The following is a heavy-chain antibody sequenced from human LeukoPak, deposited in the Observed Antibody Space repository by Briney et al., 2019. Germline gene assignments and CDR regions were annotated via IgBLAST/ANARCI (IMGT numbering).Heavy chain of an antibody. V-gene: IGHV3-23*01. J-gene: IGHJ4*02. Sequence: GGSLRLSCAASGFTFSSYAMSWVRQAPGKGLEWVSAISGSGGSTYYADSVKGRFTISRDNSKNTLYLQMNSLRAEDTAVYYCANKKYYYDSSGHYSDYWGQGTLVTVSS. CDR1: GFTFSSYA. CDR3: ANKKYYYDSSGHYSDY. D-gene: IGHD3-22*01. CDR2: ISGSGGST.